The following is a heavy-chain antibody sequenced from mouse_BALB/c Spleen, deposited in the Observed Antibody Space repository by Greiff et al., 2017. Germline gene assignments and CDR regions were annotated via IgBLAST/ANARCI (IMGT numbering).Heavy chain of an antibody. CDR3: ASSGVRQAWFAY. V-gene: IGHV1-7*01. CDR1: GYTFTSYW. D-gene: IGHD2-14*01. Sequence: VQLQQSGAELAKPGASVKMSCKASGYTFTSYWMHWVKQRPGQGLEWIGYINPSTGYTEYNQKFKDKATLTADKSSSTAYMQLSSLTSEDSAVYSCASSGVRQAWFAYWGQGTLVTVSA. J-gene: IGHJ3*01. CDR2: INPSTGYT.